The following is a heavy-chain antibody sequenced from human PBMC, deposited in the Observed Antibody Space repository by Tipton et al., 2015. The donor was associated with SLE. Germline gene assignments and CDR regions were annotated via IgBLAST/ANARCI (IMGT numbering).Heavy chain of an antibody. CDR2: ISGSGGST. CDR1: GFTFSSYA. Sequence: SLRLSCAASGFTFSSYAMSWVRQAPGKGLEWVSAISGSGGSTYYADSVKGRFTISRDNSKNTLYLQMNSLRAEDTAVYYCARVLSPYYYYYMDVWGKGTTVTVSS. CDR3: ARVLSPYYYYYMDV. J-gene: IGHJ6*03. V-gene: IGHV3-23*01.